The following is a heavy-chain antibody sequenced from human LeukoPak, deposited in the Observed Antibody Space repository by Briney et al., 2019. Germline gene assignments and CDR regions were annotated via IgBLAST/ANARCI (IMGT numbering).Heavy chain of an antibody. D-gene: IGHD1-26*01. CDR1: GFTFTGYY. CDR3: ATSGIPVGATGLGAFDI. V-gene: IGHV1-2*02. J-gene: IGHJ3*02. CDR2: INPNSGGT. Sequence: ASVKVSCKASGFTFTGYYMHWVRQAPGQGLEGMGWINPNSGGTNYAQKFQGRVTMTEDTSTDTAYMELSSLRSEDTAVYYCATSGIPVGATGLGAFDIWGQGTMVTVSS.